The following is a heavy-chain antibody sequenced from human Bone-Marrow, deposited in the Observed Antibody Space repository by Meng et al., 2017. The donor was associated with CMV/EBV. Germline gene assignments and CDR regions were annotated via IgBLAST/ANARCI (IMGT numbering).Heavy chain of an antibody. CDR1: GFTFSSYS. D-gene: IGHD3-10*01. J-gene: IGHJ4*02. V-gene: IGHV3-21*01. CDR2: ISSSSSYI. Sequence: GGSLRLSCAASGFTFSSYSMNWVRQAPGKGLEWVSSISSSSSYIYYADSVKGRFTISRDNAKNSLYLQMNSLRAEDTAVYYCAREGWFGEFGFDYWGQGKLVIASS. CDR3: AREGWFGEFGFDY.